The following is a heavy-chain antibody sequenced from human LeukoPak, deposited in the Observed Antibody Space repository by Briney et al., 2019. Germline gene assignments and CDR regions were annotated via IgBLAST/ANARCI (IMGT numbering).Heavy chain of an antibody. CDR3: ARENPQEKAYGNQRGYTNYGYYYYSYMDV. V-gene: IGHV4-39*07. J-gene: IGHJ6*03. CDR2: FYYSGST. D-gene: IGHD4/OR15-4a*01. Sequence: SETLSLTCTVSGGSISSSSYYWGWIRQPPRKGLEWIGSFYYSGSTFYNPSLKSRVTMSVDTSKNQFSLKLSSVTAADTAVYYCARENPQEKAYGNQRGYTNYGYYYYSYMDVWGKGTTVTVSS. CDR1: GGSISSSSYY.